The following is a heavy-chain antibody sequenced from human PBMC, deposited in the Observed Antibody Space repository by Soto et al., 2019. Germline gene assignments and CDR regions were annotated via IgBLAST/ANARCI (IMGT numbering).Heavy chain of an antibody. J-gene: IGHJ6*02. CDR3: ASLRAAPRRYYYYGMDV. CDR1: GGSFSGYY. Sequence: QVQLQQWGAGLLKPSETLSLTCAVYGGSFSGYYWSWIRQPPGKGLEWIGEINHSGSTNYNPSLKSRGTISVDTSKNQFSLKLSSVTAADTAVYYCASLRAAPRRYYYYGMDVWGQGTTVTVSS. V-gene: IGHV4-34*01. D-gene: IGHD6-6*01. CDR2: INHSGST.